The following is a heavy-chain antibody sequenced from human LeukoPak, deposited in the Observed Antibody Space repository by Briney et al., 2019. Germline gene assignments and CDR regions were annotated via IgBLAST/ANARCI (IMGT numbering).Heavy chain of an antibody. CDR1: GGSISSYY. D-gene: IGHD3-3*01. J-gene: IGHJ4*02. CDR3: ARKSGGVVPFDY. CDR2: IYYSGST. V-gene: IGHV4-59*01. Sequence: SETLSLTCTVSGGSISSYYWSWIRQPPGKGLEWIGYIYYSGSTNYNPSLKSRVTISVDTSKNQFSLKLSSVTAADAAVYYCARKSGGVVPFDYWGQGTLVTVSS.